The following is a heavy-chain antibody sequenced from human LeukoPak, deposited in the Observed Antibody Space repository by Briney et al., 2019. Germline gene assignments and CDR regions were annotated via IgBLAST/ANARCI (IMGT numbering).Heavy chain of an antibody. D-gene: IGHD2-8*01. V-gene: IGHV1-18*01. CDR2: ITTYNGEK. CDR1: GYTLSGYG. Sequence: ASVKVSCKASGYTLSGYGISWVRQAPGQGLEWVGWITTYNGEKKYSEKFQGRVTMTTDTSTSTYYMEITSLRTDDTAIYYCARDCSNGVCYPRDYWGQGTLVSVST. J-gene: IGHJ4*02. CDR3: ARDCSNGVCYPRDY.